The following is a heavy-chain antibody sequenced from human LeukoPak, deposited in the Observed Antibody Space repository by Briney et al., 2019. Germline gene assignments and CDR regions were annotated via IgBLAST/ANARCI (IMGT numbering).Heavy chain of an antibody. CDR3: ARDPPYGDHGADY. Sequence: SETLSLTCTVSGGSISSSSYYWGWIRQPPGKGLEWIGSIYYSGSTYYNPSLKSRVTTPVDTSKNQFSLKLSSVTAADTAVYYCARDPPYGDHGADYWGQGTLVTVSS. V-gene: IGHV4-39*07. CDR1: GGSISSSSYY. J-gene: IGHJ4*01. CDR2: IYYSGST. D-gene: IGHD4-17*01.